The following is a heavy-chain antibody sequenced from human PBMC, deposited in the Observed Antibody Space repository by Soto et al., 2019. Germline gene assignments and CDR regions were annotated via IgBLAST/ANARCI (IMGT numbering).Heavy chain of an antibody. CDR3: AKSLVTPSDAFDL. V-gene: IGHV3-23*01. CDR1: GFTFGNYA. D-gene: IGHD2-21*02. J-gene: IGHJ3*01. Sequence: VGSLRLSCAASGFTFGNYAMNWVRQAPGKGLEWISSISDPGTSTYYANSVKGRFSMSRDNSKNTLFLQMNRLRADDTAVYFCAKSLVTPSDAFDLWGRGTLVTVSS. CDR2: ISDPGTST.